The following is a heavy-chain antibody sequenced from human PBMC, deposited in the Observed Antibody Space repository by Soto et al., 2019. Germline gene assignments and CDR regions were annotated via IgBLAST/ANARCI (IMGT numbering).Heavy chain of an antibody. CDR2: INPNSGGT. V-gene: IGHV1-2*04. J-gene: IGHJ4*02. D-gene: IGHD2-15*01. CDR1: GYTFTGYY. Sequence: GASVKVSCKASGYTFTGYYMHWVRQAPGQGLERLGWINPNSGGTNYALKFQGWVTMTRDTSISTAYMELSRLRSDDTAVYYCARDIGAACSGGSCPQYYFDYWGQGTLVTVSS. CDR3: ARDIGAACSGGSCPQYYFDY.